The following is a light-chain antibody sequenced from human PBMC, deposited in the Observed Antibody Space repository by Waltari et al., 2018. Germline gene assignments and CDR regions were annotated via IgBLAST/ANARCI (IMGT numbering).Light chain of an antibody. J-gene: IGKJ1*01. CDR3: QKYESLPAT. CDR2: HAS. Sequence: IVLTQSPGTLSLSPGERATLSCRASQSIGIYLAWYQQKPGQAPRLLMYHASTRATGIPDRFSGSWSGTDFSLTISRLEPEDFAVYYCQKYESLPATFGQGTKVEIK. V-gene: IGKV3-20*01. CDR1: QSIGIY.